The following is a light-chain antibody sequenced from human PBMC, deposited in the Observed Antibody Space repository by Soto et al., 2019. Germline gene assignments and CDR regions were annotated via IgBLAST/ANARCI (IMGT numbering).Light chain of an antibody. CDR2: AAS. Sequence: DIQMTQSPSTLSASVGDTVTITCRASESIDNWLAWYQQKPGKAPKLLIFAASTLVRGVPSRFSGRGSGTEFTHTISSPQADDYATFYCQQYHTDWTFAQGNKVDIK. CDR3: QQYHTDWT. CDR1: ESIDNW. V-gene: IGKV1-5*01. J-gene: IGKJ1*01.